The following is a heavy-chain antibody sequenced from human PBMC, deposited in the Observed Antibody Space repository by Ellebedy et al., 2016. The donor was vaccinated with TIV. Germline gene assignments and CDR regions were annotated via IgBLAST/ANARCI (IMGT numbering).Heavy chain of an antibody. CDR3: VRGIRSPDY. V-gene: IGHV5-51*01. Sequence: GESLKISXKGSGYSFTSYWIGWVRQMPGKGLEWMGIIYLGDPRTIYSPSIQGQVTISADKSISSAYLQWSRLKASDTAMYYCVRGIRSPDYWGQGTLVTVSS. CDR2: IYLGDPRT. CDR1: GYSFTSYW. J-gene: IGHJ4*02.